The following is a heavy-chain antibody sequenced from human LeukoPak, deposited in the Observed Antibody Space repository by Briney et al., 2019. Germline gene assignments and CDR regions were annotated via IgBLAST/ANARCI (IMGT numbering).Heavy chain of an antibody. D-gene: IGHD3-22*01. J-gene: IGHJ4*02. CDR1: GYTFTSYY. CDR3: ARSAHYYDSSGYHAY. V-gene: IGHV1-46*01. Sequence: ASVKVSCKASGYTFTSYYMHWVRQAPGQGLEWMGIINPSGGSTSYAQKFQGRVTMTRDMSTSTVYMELSSLRSEDTAVYYCARSAHYYDSSGYHAYWGQGTLVTVSS. CDR2: INPSGGST.